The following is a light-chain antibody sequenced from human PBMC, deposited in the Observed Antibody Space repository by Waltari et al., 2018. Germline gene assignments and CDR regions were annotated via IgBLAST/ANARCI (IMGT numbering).Light chain of an antibody. J-gene: IGLJ3*02. Sequence: QSVLTQPPSVSGAPGQRVTISCTGSNSNIGARHDVHWYQQVPGEAPRLLIYRENNRPSGVPDRFSGSKSRTAASLAITGLQPEDEADYYCQSYDSSLSGVLFGGGTKLTVL. CDR3: QSYDSSLSGVL. V-gene: IGLV1-40*01. CDR2: REN. CDR1: NSNIGARHD.